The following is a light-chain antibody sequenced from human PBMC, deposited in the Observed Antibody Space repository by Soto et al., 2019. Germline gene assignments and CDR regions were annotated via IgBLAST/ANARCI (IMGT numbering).Light chain of an antibody. CDR1: SSDVGAYNY. CDR3: SSYTTSNPVV. V-gene: IGLV2-14*01. J-gene: IGLJ2*01. Sequence: QSVLTQPASVSGSPGQSITISCTGTSSDVGAYNYVSWYQQHPGKAPKLMIFEVSNRPSGVSDRFSASKSGNTASLTISGLQAEDEADYYCSSYTTSNPVVFGGGTKLTVL. CDR2: EVS.